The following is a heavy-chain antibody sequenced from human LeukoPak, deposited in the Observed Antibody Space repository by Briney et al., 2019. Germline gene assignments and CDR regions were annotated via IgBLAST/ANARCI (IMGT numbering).Heavy chain of an antibody. CDR2: IGTAGDT. V-gene: IGHV3-13*01. J-gene: IGHJ2*01. CDR3: VRGGELRAGWFDL. Sequence: GGSLRLSCAASGFTFSSYDMHWVRQSTGKGLEWVSGIGTAGDTYYLGSVKGRFTISRENAKNSLCLQMNSLRAGDTAVYYCVRGGELRAGWFDLWGRGNLVSVSS. CDR1: GFTFSSYD. D-gene: IGHD6-19*01.